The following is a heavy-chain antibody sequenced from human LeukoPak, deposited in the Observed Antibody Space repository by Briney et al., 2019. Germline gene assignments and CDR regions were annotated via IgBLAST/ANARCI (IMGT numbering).Heavy chain of an antibody. Sequence: GESLRISCKGSGYSFTSYWISWVRQMPGKGLEWMGRIDPSDSYTNYSPSFQGHVTISADKSISTAYLQWSSLKASDTAMYYCARSRQLPGYYYYYGMDVWGQGTTVTVSS. V-gene: IGHV5-10-1*01. J-gene: IGHJ6*02. CDR3: ARSRQLPGYYYYYGMDV. CDR2: IDPSDSYT. CDR1: GYSFTSYW. D-gene: IGHD2-2*01.